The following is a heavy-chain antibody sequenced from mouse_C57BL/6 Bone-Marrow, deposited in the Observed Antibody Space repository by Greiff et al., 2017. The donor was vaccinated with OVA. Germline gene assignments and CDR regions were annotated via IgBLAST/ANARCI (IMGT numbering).Heavy chain of an antibody. D-gene: IGHD1-1*01. CDR2: ISSGGSYT. J-gene: IGHJ3*01. CDR3: ARQVYYGSSYGFAY. Sequence: EVQRVESGGDLVKPGGSLKLSCAASGFTFSSYGMSWVRQTPDKRLEWVATISSGGSYTYYPDSVKGRFTISRDNAKNTLYLQMSSLKSEYTAMYYCARQVYYGSSYGFAYWGQGTLVTVSA. V-gene: IGHV5-6*01. CDR1: GFTFSSYG.